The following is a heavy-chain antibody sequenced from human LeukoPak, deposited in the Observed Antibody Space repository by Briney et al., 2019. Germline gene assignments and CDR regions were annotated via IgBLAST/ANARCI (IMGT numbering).Heavy chain of an antibody. V-gene: IGHV3-48*04. CDR2: MSSRGYPT. Sequence: PGGSLRLSCAASGFTFSSYWMSWVRQAPGKGLEWISYMSSRGYPTYYAESVKGRLTISRDNAKNTLYLQMHNLRADDTAVYFCARVGIALTSPFDYWGLGTLVAVSS. D-gene: IGHD1-1*01. J-gene: IGHJ4*02. CDR3: ARVGIALTSPFDY. CDR1: GFTFSSYW.